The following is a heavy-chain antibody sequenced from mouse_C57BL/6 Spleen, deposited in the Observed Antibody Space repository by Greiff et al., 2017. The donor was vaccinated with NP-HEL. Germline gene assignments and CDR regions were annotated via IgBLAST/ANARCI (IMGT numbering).Heavy chain of an antibody. CDR2: ISSGSSTI. Sequence: EVKVVESGGGLVKPGGSLKLSCAASGFTFSDYGMHWVRQAPEKGLEWVAYISSGSSTIYYADTVKGRFTISRDNAKNTLFLQMTSLRSEDTAMYYCARRDYDGGGDYWGQGTSVTVSS. CDR1: GFTFSDYG. J-gene: IGHJ4*01. D-gene: IGHD2-4*01. V-gene: IGHV5-17*01. CDR3: ARRDYDGGGDY.